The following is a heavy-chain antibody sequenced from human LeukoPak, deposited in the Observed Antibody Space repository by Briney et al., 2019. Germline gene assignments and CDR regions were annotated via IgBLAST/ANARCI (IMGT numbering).Heavy chain of an antibody. CDR3: AREEVFRGVIISPLDY. CDR2: IVVGSGHT. J-gene: IGHJ4*02. Sequence: GASVKVSCKASGFTLNSAVQWVRQARGQRLEWIGWIVVGSGHTSYAQKFQGKVTITTDMSTNTAYMELSSLRSEDTAVYYCAREEVFRGVIISPLDYWGQGTLVTVSS. CDR1: GFTLNSA. V-gene: IGHV1-58*01. D-gene: IGHD3-10*01.